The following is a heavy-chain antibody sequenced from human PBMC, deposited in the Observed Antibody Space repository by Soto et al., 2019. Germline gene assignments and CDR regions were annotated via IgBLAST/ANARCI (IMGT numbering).Heavy chain of an antibody. CDR2: ISGSGGST. CDR3: AKDDYGEGYYYYGMDV. V-gene: IGHV3-23*01. J-gene: IGHJ6*02. D-gene: IGHD4-17*01. CDR1: GFTFSSYA. Sequence: GGSLRLSCAASGFTFSSYAMSWVRQAPGKGLEWVSAISGSGGSTHYADSVKGRFTISRDNSKNTLYLQMNSLRAEDTAVYYCAKDDYGEGYYYYGMDVWGQGTTVTVSS.